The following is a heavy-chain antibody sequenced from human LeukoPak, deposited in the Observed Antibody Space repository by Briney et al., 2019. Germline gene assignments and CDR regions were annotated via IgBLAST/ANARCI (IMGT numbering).Heavy chain of an antibody. J-gene: IGHJ3*02. D-gene: IGHD2-15*01. CDR1: GRSISSYY. CDR3: AREPPRRNIVVVVAATVEAFDI. Sequence: PSETLSLTCTVSGRSISSYYWSWIRQPAGKGLEWIGRIYTSGSTNYNPSLKSRVTMSVDTSKNQFSLKLSSVTAADTAVYYCAREPPRRNIVVVVAATVEAFDIWGQGTMVTVSS. V-gene: IGHV4-4*07. CDR2: IYTSGST.